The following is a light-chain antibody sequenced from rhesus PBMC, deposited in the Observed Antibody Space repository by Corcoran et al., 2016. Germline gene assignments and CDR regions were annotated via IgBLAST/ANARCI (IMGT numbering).Light chain of an antibody. CDR3: KQYSNWPT. Sequence: DIQMTQSPSSLSASVGDRVTITGRASQGISDSLSWYQQKPGKAPMRLIFAAFSLESGVPSRFCGSGSGTDVPLTISSREPEDVGVYYCKQYSNWPTFGGGTKVELK. CDR1: QGISDS. CDR2: AAF. J-gene: IGKJ4*01. V-gene: IGKV1-36*02.